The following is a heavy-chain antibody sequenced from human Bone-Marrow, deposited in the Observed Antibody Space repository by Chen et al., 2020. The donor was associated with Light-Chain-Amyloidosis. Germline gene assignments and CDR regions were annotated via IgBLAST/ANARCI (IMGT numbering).Heavy chain of an antibody. D-gene: IGHD3-10*01. V-gene: IGHV3-74*03. Sequence: EMQLVESGGGLVQPGGSLRLSCAASGFTFSDYWMHWVRQTPGKGLAWVSRINSDESSITYADSVKGRFVVSRDNARNTLFLHMHSLRAEDTAVYYCVRVNSVNRRGGGYFGLDVWGRGTTVIVSS. CDR2: INSDESSI. CDR1: GFTFSDYW. J-gene: IGHJ6*02. CDR3: VRVNSVNRRGGGYFGLDV.